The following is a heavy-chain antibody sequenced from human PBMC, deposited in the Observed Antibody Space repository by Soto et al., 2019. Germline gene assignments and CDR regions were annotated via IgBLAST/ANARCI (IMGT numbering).Heavy chain of an antibody. J-gene: IGHJ4*02. V-gene: IGHV3-74*01. CDR1: GFTFSNYW. CDR2: IDHDGPT. CDR3: VRDSHGDY. Sequence: VQLVESGGGLVQPGGSLRLSCAGSGFTFSNYWMHWVRQAPGKGLEWVSRIDHDGPTDYADSVRGRFTISRDNAEDTLYLQMNSLSPEGTAVYYCVRDSHGDYWGQGTLVTVSS.